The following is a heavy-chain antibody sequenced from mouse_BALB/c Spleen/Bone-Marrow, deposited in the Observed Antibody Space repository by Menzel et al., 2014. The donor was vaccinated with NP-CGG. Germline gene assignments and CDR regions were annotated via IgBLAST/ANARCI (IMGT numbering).Heavy chain of an antibody. CDR1: GFTFSSFG. J-gene: IGHJ1*01. CDR3: TRGWNWDDFKV. V-gene: IGHV5-17*02. CDR2: ISSGSSII. Sequence: EVMLVESGGGLVKPGGSRKLSCAASGFTFSSFGMHWVRQAPEKGLEWVAYISSGSSIIFYADTVKGRFIISRDDPKNTLFLQMTSLRSEDTAMYYCTRGWNWDDFKVWGAGTTVTVSS. D-gene: IGHD4-1*01.